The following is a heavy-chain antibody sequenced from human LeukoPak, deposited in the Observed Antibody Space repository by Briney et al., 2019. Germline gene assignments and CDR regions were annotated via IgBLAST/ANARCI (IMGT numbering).Heavy chain of an antibody. CDR1: GFTFSSYS. J-gene: IGHJ4*02. D-gene: IGHD2-2*02. Sequence: PGGSLRLSCAASGFTFSSYSMNQVRQAPGKGLEWVSSISSSSSYIYYADSVKGRFTISRDNAKNSLYLQMNSLRAEDTAVYYCARDPNYCSSTSCYNYWGQGTLVTVSS. V-gene: IGHV3-21*01. CDR2: ISSSSSYI. CDR3: ARDPNYCSSTSCYNY.